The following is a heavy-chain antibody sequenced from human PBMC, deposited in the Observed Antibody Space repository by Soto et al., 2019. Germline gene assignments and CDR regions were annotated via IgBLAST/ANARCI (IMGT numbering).Heavy chain of an antibody. CDR3: ARDDATDYYGSGSPLDV. D-gene: IGHD3-10*01. Sequence: QVQLVQSGAEVKKPGSSVKVSCKASGGTFSSYAISWVRQAPGQGLEWMGGIIPIFGKANYAQKFQGRVTITADESTSTAYMELSSLRSEDTAVYYCARDDATDYYGSGSPLDVWGQGTTVTVSS. CDR1: GGTFSSYA. V-gene: IGHV1-69*01. J-gene: IGHJ6*02. CDR2: IIPIFGKA.